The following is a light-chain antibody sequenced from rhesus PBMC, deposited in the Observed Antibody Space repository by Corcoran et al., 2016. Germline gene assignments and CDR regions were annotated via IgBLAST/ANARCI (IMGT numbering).Light chain of an antibody. CDR1: SSNIGSKG. V-gene: IGLV1-60*01. CDR2: YNT. Sequence: SVVTQPPSASEAAWKSVTISCSGSSSNIGSKGVSWYQHLPGTAPKLLIYYNTQPVSGVSDRFSGSKSGTSASLAISGLQTDDEAYYHCAAWDDSLNGYIFGAGTRLTVL. J-gene: IGLJ1*01. CDR3: AAWDDSLNGYI.